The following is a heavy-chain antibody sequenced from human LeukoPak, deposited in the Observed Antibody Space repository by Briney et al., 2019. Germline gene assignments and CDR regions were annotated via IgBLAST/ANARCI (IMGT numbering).Heavy chain of an antibody. Sequence: SETLSLTCAVYGGSFSGYYWSWIRQPPGKGLEWIGEINHSGSTNYNPSLKSRVTISVDTSKNQFSLKLSSVTAADTAVYYCARARGYSSSSGWFDPWGQGTLVTVSP. V-gene: IGHV4-34*01. J-gene: IGHJ5*02. D-gene: IGHD6-6*01. CDR2: INHSGST. CDR1: GGSFSGYY. CDR3: ARARGYSSSSGWFDP.